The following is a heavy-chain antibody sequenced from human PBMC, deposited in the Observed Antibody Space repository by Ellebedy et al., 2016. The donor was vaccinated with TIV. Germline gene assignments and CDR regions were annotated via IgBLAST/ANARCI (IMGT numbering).Heavy chain of an antibody. CDR1: VGSISNYY. V-gene: IGHV4-59*01. J-gene: IGHJ4*02. CDR3: ARGFSNRYTIFGVEDGFDY. Sequence: MPSETLSLTCTVSVGSISNYYWSWIRQPPGKGLEWIGYIYYSGSTNYNPSLKSRVTISLDTSKNQFSLKLSSVTAADTAVYYCARGFSNRYTIFGVEDGFDYWGQGTLVTVSS. D-gene: IGHD3-3*01. CDR2: IYYSGST.